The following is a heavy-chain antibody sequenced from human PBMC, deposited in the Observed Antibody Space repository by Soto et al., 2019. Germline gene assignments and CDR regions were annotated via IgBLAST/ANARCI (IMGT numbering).Heavy chain of an antibody. CDR1: GGTFSSYA. CDR3: ARDRRFLGGYYYYYGMDV. J-gene: IGHJ6*02. D-gene: IGHD3-3*01. V-gene: IGHV1-69*13. CDR2: IIPIFGTA. Sequence: ASVKVSCKASGGTFSSYAISWVRQAPGQGLEWMGGIIPIFGTANYAQKFQGRVTITADESTSTAYMELSSLRSEDTAVYYCARDRRFLGGYYYYYGMDVWGQGTTVTV.